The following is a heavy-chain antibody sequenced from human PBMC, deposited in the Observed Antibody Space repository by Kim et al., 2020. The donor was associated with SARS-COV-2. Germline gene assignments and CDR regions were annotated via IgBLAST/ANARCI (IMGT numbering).Heavy chain of an antibody. D-gene: IGHD6-19*01. CDR3: ASTEWLDQAPTLY. J-gene: IGHJ4*02. V-gene: IGHV3-21*04. CDR1: GFTFSSYS. CDR2: ISSSSSYI. Sequence: GGSLRLSCAASGFTFSSYSMNWVRQAPGKGLEWVSSISSSSSYIYYADSVKGRFTISRDNAKNSLYLQMNSLRAEDTAVYYCASTEWLDQAPTLYWGQGTLVTVSS.